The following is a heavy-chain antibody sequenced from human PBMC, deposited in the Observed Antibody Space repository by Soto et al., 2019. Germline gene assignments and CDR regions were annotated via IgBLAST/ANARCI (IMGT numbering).Heavy chain of an antibody. Sequence: PSETLSLTCAVSGGSISSSNWWSWVRQPPGKGLEGIGEIYHSGSTNYNPSLKSRVTISVDKSKNQFSLKLSSVTAADTAVYHCARDETGTIFGVVSNWFDPWGQGTLVTVSS. V-gene: IGHV4-4*02. J-gene: IGHJ5*02. D-gene: IGHD3-3*01. CDR3: ARDETGTIFGVVSNWFDP. CDR2: IYHSGST. CDR1: GGSISSSNW.